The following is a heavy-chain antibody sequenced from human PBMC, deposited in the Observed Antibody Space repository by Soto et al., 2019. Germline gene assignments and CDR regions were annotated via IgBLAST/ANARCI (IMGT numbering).Heavy chain of an antibody. V-gene: IGHV5-10-1*01. CDR1: GYSFTSYW. D-gene: IGHD2-15*01. J-gene: IGHJ6*02. CDR3: ARHLVVVVAATPADSYYYYGMDV. Sequence: GASLKISCKGSGYSFTSYWISWVRQMPGKGLEWMGRIDPSDSYTNYSPSFQGHVTISADKSISTAYLQWSSLKASDTAMYYCARHLVVVVAATPADSYYYYGMDVWGQGTTVTVSS. CDR2: IDPSDSYT.